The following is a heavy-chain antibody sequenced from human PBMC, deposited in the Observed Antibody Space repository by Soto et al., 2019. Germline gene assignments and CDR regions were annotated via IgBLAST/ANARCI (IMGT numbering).Heavy chain of an antibody. J-gene: IGHJ4*02. Sequence: GASVKVSCKASGVTFSSYTISWVRQAPGQGLEWMGRIIPILGIANYAQKFQGRVTITADKSTSTAYMELSSLRSEDTAVYYCARDTIFGVVINDYWGQGTLVTVSS. V-gene: IGHV1-69*04. CDR2: IIPILGIA. CDR3: ARDTIFGVVINDY. CDR1: GVTFSSYT. D-gene: IGHD3-3*01.